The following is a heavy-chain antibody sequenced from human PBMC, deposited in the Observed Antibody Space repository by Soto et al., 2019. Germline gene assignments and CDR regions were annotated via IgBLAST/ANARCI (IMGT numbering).Heavy chain of an antibody. D-gene: IGHD1-1*01. CDR1: GYTFTSYA. J-gene: IGHJ4*02. CDR3: AMEATPEDY. V-gene: IGHV1-3*01. CDR2: INADNGNT. Sequence: VASVKVSCKASGYTFTSYAMHWVRQAPGQGLEWMGWINADNGNTKYSQKFQGRVTMTTDTSTSTAYMELRSVSSDDTAVYFCAMEATPEDYWGQGTLVTVSS.